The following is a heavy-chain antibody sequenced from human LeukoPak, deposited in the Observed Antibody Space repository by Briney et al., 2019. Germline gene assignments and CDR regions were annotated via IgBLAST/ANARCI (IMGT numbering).Heavy chain of an antibody. CDR3: ARGARGYSYGRQYYYYYGMDV. V-gene: IGHV3-66*01. D-gene: IGHD5-18*01. Sequence: GGSLRLSCAASGFTVSSNYMSWVRQAPGKGLEWVSVVYSGGSTYYADSVKGRFTISRDNSKNTLYLQMNSLRAEDTAVYYCARGARGYSYGRQYYYYYGMDVWGQGTTVTVSS. CDR1: GFTVSSNY. CDR2: VYSGGST. J-gene: IGHJ6*02.